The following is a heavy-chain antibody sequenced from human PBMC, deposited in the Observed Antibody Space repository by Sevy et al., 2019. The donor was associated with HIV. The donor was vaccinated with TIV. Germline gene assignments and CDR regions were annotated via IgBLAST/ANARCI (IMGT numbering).Heavy chain of an antibody. CDR2: TRNKADSYTT. D-gene: IGHD6-13*01. CDR3: ATHAGIAAAGRVFDY. CDR1: GFTFSDHY. V-gene: IGHV3-72*01. Sequence: GGSLRLSCAASGFTFSDHYMEWVRQAPGKGLEWVGRTRNKADSYTTEYAGSVKGRLTISRDDSKNSLYLQMNSLKTEDTAVYYCATHAGIAAAGRVFDYWGQGSLVTVSS. J-gene: IGHJ4*02.